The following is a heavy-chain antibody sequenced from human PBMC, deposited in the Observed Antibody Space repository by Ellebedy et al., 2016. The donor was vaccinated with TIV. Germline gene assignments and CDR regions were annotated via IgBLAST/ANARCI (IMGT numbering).Heavy chain of an antibody. D-gene: IGHD4-17*01. Sequence: ASVKVSCXVSGYTLTELSMHWVRQPPGKGFEWMGGFDPEDGETIYAQKFQGRVTMTEDTSTDTAYMELSSLRSEDTAVYYCATENTVTTSHRGYYYGMDVWGQGTTVTVSS. V-gene: IGHV1-24*01. CDR2: FDPEDGET. CDR3: ATENTVTTSHRGYYYGMDV. CDR1: GYTLTELS. J-gene: IGHJ6*02.